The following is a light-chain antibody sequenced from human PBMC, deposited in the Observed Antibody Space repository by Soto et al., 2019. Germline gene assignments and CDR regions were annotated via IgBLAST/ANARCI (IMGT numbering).Light chain of an antibody. Sequence: DIPMTQSPSSLSASVGDTVTITCRTSQSISYYLNWYQHKPGKAPTLLIFAGSSLQTGVPSRFSGSGSGTEFTLTISSLQPEDFAYYYCQQTYTAGDTFGQGTRLDIK. J-gene: IGKJ5*01. CDR3: QQTYTAGDT. CDR2: AGS. V-gene: IGKV1-39*01. CDR1: QSISYY.